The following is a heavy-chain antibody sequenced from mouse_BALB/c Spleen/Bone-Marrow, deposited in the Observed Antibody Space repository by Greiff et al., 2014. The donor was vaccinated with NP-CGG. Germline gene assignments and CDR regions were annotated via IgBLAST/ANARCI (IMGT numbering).Heavy chain of an antibody. CDR1: GFTFTDHY. Sequence: EVKLEESGGGLVQPGGFLRLSCAPSGFTFTDHYMSWVRQPPGKALEWLGFIRNKANGYITEYSASVKGRFTISRDNSQSIVYLQMNTLRAEDSATYYCARDYLYYFDYWGQGTTLTVSS. J-gene: IGHJ2*01. V-gene: IGHV7-3*02. D-gene: IGHD2-1*01. CDR3: ARDYLYYFDY. CDR2: IRNKANGYIT.